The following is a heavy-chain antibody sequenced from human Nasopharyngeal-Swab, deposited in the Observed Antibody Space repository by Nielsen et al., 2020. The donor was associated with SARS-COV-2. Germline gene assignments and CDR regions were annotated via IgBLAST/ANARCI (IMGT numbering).Heavy chain of an antibody. CDR2: IGVSGTMT. CDR3: ARGSSRGMFDY. D-gene: IGHD6-13*01. V-gene: IGHV3-23*01. CDR1: GFTLSRSA. J-gene: IGHJ4*02. Sequence: GESLKISCAASGFTLSRSALTWVRQAPGKGLEWVSAIGVSGTMTYYADFVRGRFTISRDNSKNTLYLQMNSLRAEDTAVYYCARGSSRGMFDYWGQGTLVTVSS.